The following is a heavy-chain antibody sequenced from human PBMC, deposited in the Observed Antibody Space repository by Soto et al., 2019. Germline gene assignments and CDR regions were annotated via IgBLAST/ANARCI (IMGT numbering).Heavy chain of an antibody. Sequence: EVQLLESGGSLVQPGGSLRLSCAASGFTFSNYAMSWVRQAPGKGLEWVSVISGSGDSTYYADSVKGRFTISRDNSKNTLSLQLNSLRADDTAVYFCVKKGGDFWSATASWGQGTLVTVSS. V-gene: IGHV3-23*01. J-gene: IGHJ5*02. CDR1: GFTFSNYA. D-gene: IGHD3-3*01. CDR3: VKKGGDFWSATAS. CDR2: ISGSGDST.